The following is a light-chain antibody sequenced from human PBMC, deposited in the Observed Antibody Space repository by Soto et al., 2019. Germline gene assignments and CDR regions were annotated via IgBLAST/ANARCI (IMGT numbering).Light chain of an antibody. Sequence: DIQMPQSPSTLSASVGDRVTITCRASQSINIWLAWYQQKPGRAPKLLIYKASTLESGVPSRFSGSGSGTEFTLTISSLQPDDFATYYCQQYNVYWTFGQGAKV. CDR2: KAS. CDR1: QSINIW. V-gene: IGKV1-5*03. J-gene: IGKJ1*01. CDR3: QQYNVYWT.